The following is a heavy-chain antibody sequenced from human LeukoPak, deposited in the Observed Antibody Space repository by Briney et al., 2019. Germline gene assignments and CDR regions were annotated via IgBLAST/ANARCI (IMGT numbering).Heavy chain of an antibody. D-gene: IGHD1-26*01. CDR1: GGSFSGYY. CDR2: INHSGST. CDR3: ARGHVGSYAYYYYYGMDV. Sequence: SETLSLTCAVYGGSFSGYYWSWIRQPPGKGLEWIGEINHSGSTNYNSSLKSRVTISADTSKNQFSLKLSSVTAADTAVYYCARGHVGSYAYYYYYGMDVWGQGTTVTVSS. J-gene: IGHJ6*02. V-gene: IGHV4-34*01.